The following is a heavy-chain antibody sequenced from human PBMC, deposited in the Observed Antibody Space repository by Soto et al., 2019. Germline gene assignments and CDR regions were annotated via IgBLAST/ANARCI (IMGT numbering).Heavy chain of an antibody. CDR1: GGSISSGDYY. J-gene: IGHJ5*02. Sequence: SETLSLTCTVSGGSISSGDYYWSWIRQPPGKGLEWIGYIYYSGSTYYNPSLKSRVTISVDTSKNQFSLKLSSVTAADTAVYYCAREGVPADTGENWFDPWGQGTLVTVSS. D-gene: IGHD2-2*01. CDR3: AREGVPADTGENWFDP. V-gene: IGHV4-30-4*01. CDR2: IYYSGST.